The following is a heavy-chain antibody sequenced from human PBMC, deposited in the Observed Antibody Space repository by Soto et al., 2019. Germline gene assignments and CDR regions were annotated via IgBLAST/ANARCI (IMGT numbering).Heavy chain of an antibody. CDR3: ATYGSGSYYY. Sequence: ASVKVSCKPSGYTFTTYAIHWVRQAPGQRFEWMGWIDTVTGNTKYSQKFQGRVTFTRDISASTAYMELSILRPEDTAIYYCATYGSGSYYYWGQGGPVTVSS. V-gene: IGHV1-3*04. CDR1: GYTFTTYA. D-gene: IGHD3-10*01. J-gene: IGHJ4*02. CDR2: IDTVTGNT.